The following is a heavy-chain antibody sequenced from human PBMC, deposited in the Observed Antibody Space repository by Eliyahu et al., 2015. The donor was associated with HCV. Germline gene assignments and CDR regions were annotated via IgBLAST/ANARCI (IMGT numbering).Heavy chain of an antibody. CDR2: INNDGSDT. CDR1: GFTFSXYW. J-gene: IGHJ4*02. D-gene: IGHD2-8*01. V-gene: IGHV3-74*01. Sequence: EVQLVESGGGLVQPGGSLRLSCAASGFTFSXYWMHWVRQIPGKGLVWVASINNDGSDTTYADSVKGRFTISRDNAKNTLYLQMTTLTADDTAVYHCASNRYCTTDRCYTLDYWGQGTLVTVSS. CDR3: ASNRYCTTDRCYTLDY.